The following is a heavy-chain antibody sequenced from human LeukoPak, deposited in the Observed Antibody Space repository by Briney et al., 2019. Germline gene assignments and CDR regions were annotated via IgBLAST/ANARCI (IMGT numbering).Heavy chain of an antibody. CDR3: ARAPRNSSTMLDY. V-gene: IGHV1-46*01. Sequence: ASVKVSCKASGYTFTNYWIQWVRQAPGQGLEWVALINPNDGSTTYAHKFQGRVTMTRDTSTSTVHMDLSSLTSEDTAVYYCARAPRNSSTMLDYWGQGTLVTVSS. D-gene: IGHD6-13*01. J-gene: IGHJ4*02. CDR2: INPNDGST. CDR1: GYTFTNYW.